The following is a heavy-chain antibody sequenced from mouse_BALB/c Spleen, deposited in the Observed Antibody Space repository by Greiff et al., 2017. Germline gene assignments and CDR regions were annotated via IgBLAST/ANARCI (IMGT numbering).Heavy chain of an antibody. V-gene: IGHV2-9*02. D-gene: IGHD4-1*01. CDR3: ARGNWDAMDY. CDR2: IWAGGST. J-gene: IGHJ4*01. CDR1: GFSLTSYG. Sequence: VKLVESGPGLVAPSQSLSITCTVSGFSLTSYGVHWVRQPPGKGLEWLGVIWAGGSTNYNSALMSRLSISKDNSKSQVFLKMNSLQTDDTAMYYCARGNWDAMDYWGQGTSVTVSS.